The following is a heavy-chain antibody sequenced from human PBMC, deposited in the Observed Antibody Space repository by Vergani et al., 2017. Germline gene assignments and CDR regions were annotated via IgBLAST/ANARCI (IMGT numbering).Heavy chain of an antibody. V-gene: IGHV3-23*01. Sequence: VQLLESGGGLVQPGGSLRLSCAASGFTFSSYAMSWVRQAPGKGLEWVSAISGSGGSTYYADSMKGRFTISSDNSKNTLYLQMNSLRAEDTAVYYCAKCQVGATIGPFDYWGQGTLVTVSS. CDR2: ISGSGGST. J-gene: IGHJ4*02. D-gene: IGHD1-26*01. CDR1: GFTFSSYA. CDR3: AKCQVGATIGPFDY.